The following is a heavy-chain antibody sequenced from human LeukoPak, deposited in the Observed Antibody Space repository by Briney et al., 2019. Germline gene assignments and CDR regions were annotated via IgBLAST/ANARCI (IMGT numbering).Heavy chain of an antibody. CDR3: ARSRDRIFGVVIIPVGRPGFDY. Sequence: PSETLSLTCAVYGGSFSGYYWSWIRQPPGKGLEWIGEINHSGSTNYNPSLKSRVTISVDTSKNQFSLKLSSVTAADTAVYYCARSRDRIFGVVIIPVGRPGFDYWGQGTLVTVSS. J-gene: IGHJ4*02. CDR2: INHSGST. V-gene: IGHV4-34*01. D-gene: IGHD3-3*01. CDR1: GGSFSGYY.